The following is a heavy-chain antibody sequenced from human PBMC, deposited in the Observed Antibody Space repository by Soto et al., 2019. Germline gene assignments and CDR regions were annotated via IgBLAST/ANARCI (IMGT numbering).Heavy chain of an antibody. D-gene: IGHD3-10*01. Sequence: SETLSLTCTVSGGSISSSSYYWGWIRQPPGKGQEWIGSIYYSGSTYYNPSLKSRVTISVDTPKIQFSLKLSSVTAADTAVYFCARPGNYGSGSYLYYLDYWGQGTLVTVSS. CDR2: IYYSGST. J-gene: IGHJ4*02. CDR3: ARPGNYGSGSYLYYLDY. CDR1: GGSISSSSYY. V-gene: IGHV4-39*01.